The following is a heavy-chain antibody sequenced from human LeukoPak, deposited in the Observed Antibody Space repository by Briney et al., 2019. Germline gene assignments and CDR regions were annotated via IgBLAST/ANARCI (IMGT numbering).Heavy chain of an antibody. CDR3: ARYGGNAHDY. CDR2: INHSGST. J-gene: IGHJ4*02. CDR1: GESFSGYY. V-gene: IGHV4-34*01. D-gene: IGHD4/OR15-4a*01. Sequence: SETLSLTCAVYGESFSGYYWSWIRQPPGKGLEWIGDINHSGSTNYNPSLKSRVTISVDTSKNQFSLNLNSVTAADTAVYYCARYGGNAHDYWGQGTLVTVSS.